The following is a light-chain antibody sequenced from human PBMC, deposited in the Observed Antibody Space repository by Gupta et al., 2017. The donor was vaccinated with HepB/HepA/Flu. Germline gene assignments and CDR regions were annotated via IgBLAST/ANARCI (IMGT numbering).Light chain of an antibody. CDR1: QSVSSSY. CDR3: QQYGSSPGFT. J-gene: IGKJ5*01. V-gene: IGKV3-20*01. CDR2: GAS. Sequence: EIVLTQSPGILSLSPGERATLSCRASQSVSSSYLAWYQRKPGQAPTLLIYGASNRATGIPDRFSGSGSGTDFTLTISRREPEDFAVYYCQQYGSSPGFTFGQGTRL.